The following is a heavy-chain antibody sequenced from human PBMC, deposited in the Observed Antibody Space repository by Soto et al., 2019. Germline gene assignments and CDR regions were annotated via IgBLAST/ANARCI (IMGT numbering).Heavy chain of an antibody. V-gene: IGHV4-59*01. D-gene: IGHD6-19*01. CDR3: AREVAGTIDC. Sequence: QVQLQESGPGLVKPSETLSLTCTFSGGSISSYYWSWVRQPPGKGLEWIGYIYYSGRTNYNLSLKSRVTISVVTSKNLFSLELSAVTAADTAVYYCAREVAGTIDCWGQGTLVTVSS. J-gene: IGHJ4*02. CDR2: IYYSGRT. CDR1: GGSISSYY.